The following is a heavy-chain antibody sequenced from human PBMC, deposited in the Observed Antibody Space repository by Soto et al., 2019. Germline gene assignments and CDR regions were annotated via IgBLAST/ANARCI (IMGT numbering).Heavy chain of an antibody. J-gene: IGHJ5*02. CDR3: ARGPISTGYCSGGSCSFFDP. CDR1: GGSFSGYY. V-gene: IGHV4-34*01. CDR2: INHSGST. Sequence: SETLSLTCAVYGGSFSGYYWSWIRQPPGKGLEWIGEINHSGSTNYNPSLKSRVTISVDTSKNQFSLKLSSVTAADTAVYYCARGPISTGYCSGGSCSFFDPWGQGTLVTVSS. D-gene: IGHD2-15*01.